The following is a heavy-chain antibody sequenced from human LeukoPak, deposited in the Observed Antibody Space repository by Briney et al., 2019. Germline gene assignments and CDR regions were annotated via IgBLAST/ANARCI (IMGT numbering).Heavy chain of an antibody. J-gene: IGHJ5*02. CDR3: ARGGIQYKNWFDP. Sequence: SVKVSCKASGGTFSNYAISWVRQAPGQGLEWMGRIIPILGIANYAQKFQGRVTITADKSTSTAYMELSSLRSEDTAVYYCARGGIQYKNWFDPWGQGTLVTVSS. CDR2: IIPILGIA. D-gene: IGHD1-14*01. V-gene: IGHV1-69*04. CDR1: GGTFSNYA.